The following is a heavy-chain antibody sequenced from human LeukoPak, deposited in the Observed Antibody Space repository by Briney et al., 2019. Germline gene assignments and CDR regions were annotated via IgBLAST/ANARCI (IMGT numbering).Heavy chain of an antibody. Sequence: GASVKVSCKASGYTFTSYDINWVRQATGQGLEWMGWMNPNSGNTGYAQKFQGRVTITRNTSISTAYMELSRLRSDDTAVYYCARVCCVKWFGELLSSYYYYYMDVWGKGTTVTVSS. D-gene: IGHD3-10*01. V-gene: IGHV1-8*03. CDR3: ARVCCVKWFGELLSSYYYYYMDV. CDR2: MNPNSGNT. CDR1: GYTFTSYD. J-gene: IGHJ6*03.